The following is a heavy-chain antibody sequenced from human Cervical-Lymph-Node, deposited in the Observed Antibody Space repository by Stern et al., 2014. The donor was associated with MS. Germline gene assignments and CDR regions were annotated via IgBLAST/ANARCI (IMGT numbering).Heavy chain of an antibody. CDR3: ARDNGGWSVDS. CDR1: GYTFTSNK. Sequence: QVQLVQSGAELKKPGASVKVSCKAFGYTFTSNKMHWVRQAPGQRLEWMGIINPGCGSTRYAQKLQGRVTMTRDTSTSTVYMELTSLRSEDTAVYSCARDNGGWSVDSWGQGTLVIVSS. J-gene: IGHJ4*02. D-gene: IGHD6-19*01. V-gene: IGHV1-46*01. CDR2: INPGCGST.